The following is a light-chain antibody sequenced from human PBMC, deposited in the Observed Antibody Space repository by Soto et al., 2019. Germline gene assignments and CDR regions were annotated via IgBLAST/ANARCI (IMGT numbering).Light chain of an antibody. CDR2: DAS. J-gene: IGKJ3*01. CDR1: PDISNY. V-gene: IGKV1-33*01. Sequence: DIQMTQSPSSLSASVGDRVTITCQASPDISNYLNWYQQKPGKAPKLLIYDASNLETGVPSRFSGSGSGTDFTFTIISLQPEDIATYYCQQYDNLPPFTFGPGTKVDIK. CDR3: QQYDNLPPFT.